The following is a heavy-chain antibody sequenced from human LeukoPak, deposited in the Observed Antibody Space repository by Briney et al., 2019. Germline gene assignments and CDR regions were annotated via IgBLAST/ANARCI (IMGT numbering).Heavy chain of an antibody. J-gene: IGHJ4*02. V-gene: IGHV1-2*02. CDR1: GYTFTGYY. Sequence: ASVKVSCKASGYTFTGYYMHWVRQAPGQGLEWMGWINPNSGGTNYAQKFQGRVTMTRDTSISTAYMELSRLRSDDTAVYYCARELYRSSLEPFDYWGQGTLVTVSS. CDR3: ARELYRSSLEPFDY. D-gene: IGHD6-6*01. CDR2: INPNSGGT.